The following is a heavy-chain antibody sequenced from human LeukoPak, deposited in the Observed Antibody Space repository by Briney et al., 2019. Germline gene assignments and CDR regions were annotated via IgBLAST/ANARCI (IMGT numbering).Heavy chain of an antibody. CDR1: GFTFSSYG. CDR3: AKDGHWRDSGWYVDY. J-gene: IGHJ4*02. CDR2: IWYDGSNK. Sequence: GRSLRLSCAASGFTFSSYGMHWVRQAPGKGLEWVAVIWYDGSNKYYADSVKGRFTISRDNSKNTLYLQMNSLRAEDTAVYYCAKDGHWRDSGWYVDYWGQGTLVTVSS. V-gene: IGHV3-33*06. D-gene: IGHD6-19*01.